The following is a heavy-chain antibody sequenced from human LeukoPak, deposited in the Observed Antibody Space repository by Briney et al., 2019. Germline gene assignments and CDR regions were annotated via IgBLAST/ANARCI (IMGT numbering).Heavy chain of an antibody. CDR1: GFTFDDYA. V-gene: IGHV3-9*03. CDR2: ISWNSGSI. CDR3: AKDWARIAAAGSYFDY. J-gene: IGHJ4*02. D-gene: IGHD6-13*01. Sequence: GGSLRLSCAASGFTFDDYAMHWVRQAPGKGLEWVSGISWNSGSIGYADSVKGRFTISRDNAKNSLYLQMNSLRAEDMALYYCAKDWARIAAAGSYFDYWGQGTLVTVSS.